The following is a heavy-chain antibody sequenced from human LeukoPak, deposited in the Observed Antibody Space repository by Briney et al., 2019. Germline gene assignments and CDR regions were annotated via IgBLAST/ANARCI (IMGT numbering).Heavy chain of an antibody. Sequence: GGSLRLSCAASGFTFSSYWMSWVRQAPGKGLEWVSVIYSGGSTYYADSVKGRFTISRDNAKNSLYLQMNSLRAEDTAVYYCARGHLLWFGESYYYYGMDVWGQGTTVTVSS. V-gene: IGHV3-66*01. D-gene: IGHD3-10*01. CDR1: GFTFSSYW. CDR2: IYSGGST. CDR3: ARGHLLWFGESYYYYGMDV. J-gene: IGHJ6*02.